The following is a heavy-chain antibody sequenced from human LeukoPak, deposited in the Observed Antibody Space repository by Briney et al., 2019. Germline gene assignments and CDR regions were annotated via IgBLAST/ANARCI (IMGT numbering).Heavy chain of an antibody. J-gene: IGHJ4*02. Sequence: GRSLRLSCAASGFTFSSYWMLWVRQAPGKGLVWVSRINSDGSSTSYADSVKGRFTSSRDNAKNTLYLQMNSLRAEDTAVYYCARVSGSYCTHYWGQGTLVTVSS. D-gene: IGHD1-26*01. V-gene: IGHV3-74*01. CDR2: INSDGSST. CDR3: ARVSGSYCTHY. CDR1: GFTFSSYW.